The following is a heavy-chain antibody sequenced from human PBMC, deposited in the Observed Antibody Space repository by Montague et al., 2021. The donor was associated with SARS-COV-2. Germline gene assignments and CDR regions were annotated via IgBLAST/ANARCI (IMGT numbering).Heavy chain of an antibody. D-gene: IGHD3-10*01. CDR1: GDSVSSNSAA. Sequence: CAISGDSVSSNSAAWNWIRQSPSRGLEWLGRTYYRSKWYNDYAVSVKSRITINPDTSKNQFSLQLNSVAPEDTAVYYCARGLWFGELLSLYYYYGMDVWGQGTTSPSP. CDR3: ARGLWFGELLSLYYYYGMDV. J-gene: IGHJ6*02. V-gene: IGHV6-1*01. CDR2: TYYRSKWYN.